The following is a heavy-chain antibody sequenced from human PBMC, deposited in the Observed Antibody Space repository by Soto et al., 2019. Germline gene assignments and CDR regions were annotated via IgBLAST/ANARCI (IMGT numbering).Heavy chain of an antibody. CDR2: IRNKSNYYST. CDR3: TRRRDQGYYGMDV. J-gene: IGHJ6*02. Sequence: GGSLRLSCAASGFSFSASAMDWVRQASGKGLEWIGRIRNKSNYYSTAYGASVRGRFTISRDDSKNTAYLQMDSLKTEDTAVYYCTRRRDQGYYGMDVWGQGTTVTVSS. V-gene: IGHV3-73*01. CDR1: GFSFSASA.